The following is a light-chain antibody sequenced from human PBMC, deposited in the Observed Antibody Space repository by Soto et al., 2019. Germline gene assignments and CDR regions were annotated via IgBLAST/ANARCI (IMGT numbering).Light chain of an antibody. Sequence: QSALTQHASVSGSPGQSITISFTGTSSDVGGYNYVSWYQQHPGKAPTLMIYDVSNRPSGVSNRFSGSKSGNTASLTISGLQAEDEADYYCSSYTSSSPWVFGGGTKVTVL. CDR2: DVS. CDR1: SSDVGGYNY. CDR3: SSYTSSSPWV. J-gene: IGLJ3*02. V-gene: IGLV2-14*01.